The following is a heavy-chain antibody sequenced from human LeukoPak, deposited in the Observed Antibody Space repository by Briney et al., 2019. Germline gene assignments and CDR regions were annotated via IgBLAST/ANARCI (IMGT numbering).Heavy chain of an antibody. CDR2: IIPILGIA. V-gene: IGHV1-69*02. CDR1: GGTFSSYT. Sequence: SVKVSCKASGGTFSSYTISWVRQAPGQGLEWMGRIIPILGIANYAQKFQGRVTITAGKSTSTAYMELSSLRSEDTAVYYCAGQRGGYWQGAFDIWGQGTMVTVSS. CDR3: AGQRGGYWQGAFDI. D-gene: IGHD3-22*01. J-gene: IGHJ3*02.